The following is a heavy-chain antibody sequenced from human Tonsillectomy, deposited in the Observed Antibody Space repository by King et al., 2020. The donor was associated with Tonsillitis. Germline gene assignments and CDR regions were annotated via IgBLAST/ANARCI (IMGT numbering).Heavy chain of an antibody. J-gene: IGHJ4*02. Sequence: VQLVESGGGLVQPGGSLRLSCAASGFTFTTYSMHWVRQPPGKGLEWVAYISNSGRTTYYGDSVKGRFTISRDNAKNSLSLQMNSLRDEDTALYYCARDRGGGWCFDYWGRGTLVTVSS. CDR1: GFTFTTYS. CDR2: ISNSGRTT. D-gene: IGHD6-19*01. V-gene: IGHV3-48*02. CDR3: ARDRGGGWCFDY.